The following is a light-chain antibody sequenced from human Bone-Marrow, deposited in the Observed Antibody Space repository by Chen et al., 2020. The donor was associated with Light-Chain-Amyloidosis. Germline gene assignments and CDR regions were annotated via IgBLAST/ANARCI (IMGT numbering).Light chain of an antibody. J-gene: IGLJ1*01. CDR1: RSDVGGYNY. CDR2: DVS. CDR3: SSYTSSGTYV. V-gene: IGLV2-14*01. Sequence: QSALTQPASVSGSPGQSITISCTGTRSDVGGYNYVSWYQQHPGKAPKLMIYDVSNRPSGVSNRCSGSKTGNTASLTISGLQGEDEADYYCSSYTSSGTYVFGTGTKVTVL.